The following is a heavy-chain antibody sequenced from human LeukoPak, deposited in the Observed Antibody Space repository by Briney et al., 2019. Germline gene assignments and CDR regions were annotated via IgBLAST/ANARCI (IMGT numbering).Heavy chain of an antibody. J-gene: IGHJ4*02. CDR1: GFTLSSYW. CDR2: INIDGSNT. V-gene: IGHV3-74*01. CDR3: ATSRTFDY. Sequence: PGRSLRLSCAASGFTLSSYWMHWVRQAPGKGLVWVSHINIDGSNTRYADSVKGRFTISRDNAENTLYLQMNSLRVDDTAVYYCATSRTFDYWGQGTLVTVSS.